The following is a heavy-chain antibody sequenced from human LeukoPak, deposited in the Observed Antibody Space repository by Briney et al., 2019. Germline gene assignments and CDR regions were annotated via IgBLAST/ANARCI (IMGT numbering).Heavy chain of an antibody. D-gene: IGHD1-14*01. Sequence: GGSLRLSCAATGFTFSSYWMHWVRQAPGKGLVWLSRINSDGSSTSYADSVKGRFTISRDNAKNTLYLQMNSLRADDTAVYYCARGGRRTPYYFDYWGQGTLVTVSS. CDR3: ARGGRRTPYYFDY. J-gene: IGHJ4*02. V-gene: IGHV3-74*01. CDR1: GFTFSSYW. CDR2: INSDGSST.